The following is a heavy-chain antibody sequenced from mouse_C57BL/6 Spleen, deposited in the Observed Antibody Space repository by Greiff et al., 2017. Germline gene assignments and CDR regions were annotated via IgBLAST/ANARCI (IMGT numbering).Heavy chain of an antibody. CDR1: GFTFSSYT. CDR3: ARCELRPWFAY. D-gene: IGHD3-2*02. J-gene: IGHJ3*01. CDR2: ISGGGGNT. V-gene: IGHV5-9*01. Sequence: EVQGVESGGGLVKPGGSLKLSCAASGFTFSSYTMSWVRQTPEKRLEWVATISGGGGNTYYPDSVKGRFTISRDNAKNTLYLQMSSLRSEDTALYYCARCELRPWFAYWGQGTLVTVSA.